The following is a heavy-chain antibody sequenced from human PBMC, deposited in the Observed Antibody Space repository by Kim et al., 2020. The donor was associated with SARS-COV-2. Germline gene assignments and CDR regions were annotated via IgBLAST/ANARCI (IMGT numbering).Heavy chain of an antibody. J-gene: IGHJ2*01. Sequence: GGSLRPSCSASGFIFGDYGMSWVRQAPGKGLEWVSFIRSNTYGGTTEYAASVKGRFTISRDDSKSIAYLQMNSLKTEDTAVYYCTREGGSTGSTNNRWY. CDR3: TREGGSTGSTNNRWY. CDR1: GFIFGDYG. CDR2: IRSNTYGGTT. V-gene: IGHV3-49*04. D-gene: IGHD2-2*01.